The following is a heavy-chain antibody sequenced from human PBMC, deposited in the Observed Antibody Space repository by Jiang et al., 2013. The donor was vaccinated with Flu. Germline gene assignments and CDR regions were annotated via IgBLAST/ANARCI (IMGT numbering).Heavy chain of an antibody. J-gene: IGHJ4*02. CDR2: IWYDGSNK. V-gene: IGHV3-33*01. CDR1: GFTFSSYG. D-gene: IGHD6-13*01. Sequence: VQLLESGGGVVQPGRSLRLSCAASGFTFSSYGMHWVRQAPGKGLEWVAVIWYDGSNKYYADSVKGRFTISRDNSKNTLYLQMNSLRAEDTAVYYCARGNARQQLLTGSHDYWGQGTLVTVSS. CDR3: ARGNARQQLLTGSHDY.